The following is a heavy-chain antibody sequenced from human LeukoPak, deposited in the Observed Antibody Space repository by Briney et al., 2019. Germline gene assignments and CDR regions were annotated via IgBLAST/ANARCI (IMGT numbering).Heavy chain of an antibody. J-gene: IGHJ4*02. CDR1: GYTFTGYY. Sequence: GASVKVSCKASGYTFTGYYMHWVRQAPGQGLEWMGWINPNSGGTNYAQKFQGRVTMTRDTSISTAYMELSRLRAEDTAAYYCARVLHSRNYDGSTYYGYWGQGTLVTVSS. V-gene: IGHV1-2*02. CDR3: ARVLHSRNYDGSTYYGY. CDR2: INPNSGGT. D-gene: IGHD3-22*01.